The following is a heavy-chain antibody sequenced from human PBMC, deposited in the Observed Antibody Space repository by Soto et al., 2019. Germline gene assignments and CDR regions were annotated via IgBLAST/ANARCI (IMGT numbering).Heavy chain of an antibody. CDR3: ASDRVGYFECPLKKSCYHYGMDV. V-gene: IGHV1-69*01. J-gene: IGHJ6*02. CDR1: GGTFSSYA. CDR2: IIPIFGTA. Sequence: QVQLVQSGAEVKKPGSSVKVSCKASGGTFSSYAISWVRQAPGQGLEWMGGIIPIFGTANYAQKFQGRVTLTADEATSTADMELSSLRSRDTAVYYCASDRVGYFECPLKKSCYHYGMDVWGQGATVTVSS. D-gene: IGHD3-9*01.